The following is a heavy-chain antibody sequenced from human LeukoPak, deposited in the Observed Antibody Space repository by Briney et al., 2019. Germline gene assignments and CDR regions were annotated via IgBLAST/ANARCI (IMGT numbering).Heavy chain of an antibody. V-gene: IGHV4-61*02. D-gene: IGHD3-10*01. CDR3: ARGGSGSYWYYFDY. J-gene: IGHJ4*02. Sequence: PSETLSLTCTVSGGSISSGSYYWSWIRQPAGKGLEWIGRIYTSGSTNYNPSLKSRVTISVDTSKNQFSLKLSSVTAADTAVYYCARGGSGSYWYYFDYWGQGTLVTVSS. CDR1: GGSISSGSYY. CDR2: IYTSGST.